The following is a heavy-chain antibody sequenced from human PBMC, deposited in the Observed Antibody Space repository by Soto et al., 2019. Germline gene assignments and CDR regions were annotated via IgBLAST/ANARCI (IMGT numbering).Heavy chain of an antibody. V-gene: IGHV3-48*02. CDR2: ISSSSSTI. D-gene: IGHD3-3*01. CDR1: GFTFSSYS. J-gene: IGHJ3*02. CDR3: ARDGPYSPDDYDFWSGYPDAFDI. Sequence: GGSLRLSCAASGFTFSSYSMNWVRQAPGKGLEWVSYISSSSSTIYYADSVKGRFTISRDNAKNSLYLQMNSLRDEDTAVYYCARDGPYSPDDYDFWSGYPDAFDIWGQGTMVTVSS.